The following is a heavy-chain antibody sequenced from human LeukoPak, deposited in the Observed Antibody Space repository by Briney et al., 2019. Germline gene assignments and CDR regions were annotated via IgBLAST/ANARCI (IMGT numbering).Heavy chain of an antibody. V-gene: IGHV1-24*01. CDR3: ARGRSGLAAAGTYDY. D-gene: IGHD6-13*01. CDR2: FDPEDGET. J-gene: IGHJ4*02. CDR1: GYTLTELS. Sequence: ASVKVSCKVSGYTLTELSMHWVRQGPGKGLEWMGGFDPEDGETIYAQKFQGRVTMTEDTSTDTAYMELSSLRSEDTAVYYCARGRSGLAAAGTYDYWGQGTLITVSS.